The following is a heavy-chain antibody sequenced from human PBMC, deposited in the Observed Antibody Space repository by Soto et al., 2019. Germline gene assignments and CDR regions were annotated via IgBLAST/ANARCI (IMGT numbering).Heavy chain of an antibody. CDR1: GYSITSDW. CDR3: VRHHVVATPRGWFDP. J-gene: IGHJ5*02. V-gene: IGHV5-51*01. D-gene: IGHD5-12*01. CDR2: IYPRDSDT. Sequence: PGESLKISCKASGYSITSDWIGWVRQMPGKGLEWMGIIYPRDSDTRYSPSFQGQVTISADKTTNTAYLQWSSLKASGTAMYYCVRHHVVATPRGWFDPWGQGTLVTVSS.